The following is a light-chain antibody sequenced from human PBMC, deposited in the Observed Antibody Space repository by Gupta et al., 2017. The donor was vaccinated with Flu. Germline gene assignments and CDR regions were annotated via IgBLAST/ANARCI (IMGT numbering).Light chain of an antibody. V-gene: IGKV1-39*01. Sequence: DIQMTQSPSSLSASVGDRVTITCLASQSISTYLNWYQQKPGKAPKLLIYAASTVNSGVPSRFSGSGSGTDFTLTISRLQPEDFATYYCQQRYSTPRTFGQGTKLEIK. CDR3: QQRYSTPRT. CDR1: QSISTY. J-gene: IGKJ1*01. CDR2: AAS.